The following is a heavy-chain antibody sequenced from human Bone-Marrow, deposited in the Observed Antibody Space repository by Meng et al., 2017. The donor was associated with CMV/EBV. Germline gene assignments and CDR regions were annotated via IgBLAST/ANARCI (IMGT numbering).Heavy chain of an antibody. V-gene: IGHV4-39*07. D-gene: IGHD2-2*02. CDR3: AKDPRPVPAAILFDY. CDR2: IYYSGST. J-gene: IGHJ4*02. CDR1: GGSISSSSYC. Sequence: SETLSLTCTVSGGSISSSSYCWGWIRQPPGKGLEWIGSIYYSGSTYYNPSLKSRVTISVDTSKNQFSLKLNSLTAADTAVYYCAKDPRPVPAAILFDYWGQGTLVTVSS.